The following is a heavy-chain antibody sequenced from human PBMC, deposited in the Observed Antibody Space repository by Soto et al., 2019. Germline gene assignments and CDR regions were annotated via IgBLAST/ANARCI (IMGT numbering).Heavy chain of an antibody. J-gene: IGHJ6*02. CDR3: ARDKDRPRLGGNYYYIMAV. V-gene: IGHV1-69*12. D-gene: IGHD5-12*01. Sequence: QVQLVQSGAEVKKPGSSVKVSCKASGGTFSSYAISWVRQAPGQGLEWMGGIIPIFRTPDYAQKFQGRVTITADESTSTVYMELSSLRSEDTAVYYCARDKDRPRLGGNYYYIMAVWGQGTTVTVSS. CDR1: GGTFSSYA. CDR2: IIPIFRTP.